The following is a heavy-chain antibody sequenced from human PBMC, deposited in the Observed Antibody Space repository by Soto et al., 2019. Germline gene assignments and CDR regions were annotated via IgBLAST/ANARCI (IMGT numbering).Heavy chain of an antibody. J-gene: IGHJ6*02. CDR3: ARGPRGYVYYHGMDV. V-gene: IGHV4-4*07. CDR1: GGSISSYY. D-gene: IGHD3-10*01. Sequence: SETLSLTCTVSGGSISSYYVSWIRQSAGKGLEWIGRIDTSGTTNYNPSLKSRGTMSVDASKNHFSLNLSSVTAADTAVYYCARGPRGYVYYHGMDVWGQGTTVTVSS. CDR2: IDTSGTT.